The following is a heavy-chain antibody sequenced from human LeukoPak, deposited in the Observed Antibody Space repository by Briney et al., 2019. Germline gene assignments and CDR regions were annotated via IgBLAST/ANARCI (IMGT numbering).Heavy chain of an antibody. D-gene: IGHD3-22*01. Sequence: GGSLRLSCAASGFTFSSYGMHWVRQAPGKGLEWVSSISTSSSYIYYADSVKGRFTISRDNAKNSLYLQMNSLRAEDTAVYYCARVLTNPASRYYYDSSLGYWGQGTLVTVSS. CDR2: ISTSSSYI. V-gene: IGHV3-21*01. J-gene: IGHJ4*02. CDR1: GFTFSSYG. CDR3: ARVLTNPASRYYYDSSLGY.